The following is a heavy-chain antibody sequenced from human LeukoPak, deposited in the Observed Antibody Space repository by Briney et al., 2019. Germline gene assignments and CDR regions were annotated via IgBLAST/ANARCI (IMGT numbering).Heavy chain of an antibody. CDR2: IYYSGNT. CDR3: ARHRSVSGSFFDY. J-gene: IGHJ4*02. Sequence: PSETLSLTCTVSGGSINSGDYYWGWIRQPPGKGLEWIGSIYYSGNTYYNPSLKSRVTISVDTSKNQFSLKLSSVTAADTAVYYCARHRSVSGSFFDYWGQGTLVTVSS. D-gene: IGHD1-26*01. V-gene: IGHV4-39*01. CDR1: GGSINSGDYY.